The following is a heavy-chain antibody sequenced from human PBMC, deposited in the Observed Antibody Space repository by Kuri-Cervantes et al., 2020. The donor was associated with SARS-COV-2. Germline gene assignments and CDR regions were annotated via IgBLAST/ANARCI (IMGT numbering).Heavy chain of an antibody. Sequence: GESLKISCAASGFTFSSYAMSWVRQAPGKGLEWVSAISGSGGSTYYADSVKGRFTISRDNSKNTLCLQMNSLRAEDTAVYYCAKFYRDIVVVPAARGFYFDYWGQGTLVTVSS. CDR2: ISGSGGST. J-gene: IGHJ4*02. D-gene: IGHD2-2*01. CDR1: GFTFSSYA. V-gene: IGHV3-23*01. CDR3: AKFYRDIVVVPAARGFYFDY.